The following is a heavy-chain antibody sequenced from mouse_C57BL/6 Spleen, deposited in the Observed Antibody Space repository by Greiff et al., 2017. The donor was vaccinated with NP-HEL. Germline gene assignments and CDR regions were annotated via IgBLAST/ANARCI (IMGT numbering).Heavy chain of an antibody. CDR2: IYPGDGDT. D-gene: IGHD2-14*01. V-gene: IGHV1-82*01. Sequence: QVQLQQSGPELVKPGASVKISCKASGYAFSSSWMNWVKQRPGKGLEWIGRIYPGDGDTNYNGKFKGKATLTADKSSSTAYMQLSSLTSEDSAVDFCARGTYDYEAMDYWGQGTSVTVSS. CDR1: GYAFSSSW. CDR3: ARGTYDYEAMDY. J-gene: IGHJ4*01.